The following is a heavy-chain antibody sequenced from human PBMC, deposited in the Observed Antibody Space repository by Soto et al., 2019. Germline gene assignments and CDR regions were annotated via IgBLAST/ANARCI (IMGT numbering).Heavy chain of an antibody. J-gene: IGHJ3*02. CDR3: ARAPYRGANSRDAFDI. CDR2: LYNTGST. D-gene: IGHD7-27*01. CDR1: GASISRYC. V-gene: IGHV4-59*01. Sequence: SETLSLTCTVSGASISRYCWSWIRQSPGKGLEWIGYLYNTGSTIYNPSLKSRVTISVDTSKNQFSLKMNSVTAADTAVYYCARAPYRGANSRDAFDIWGQGTMVTVSS.